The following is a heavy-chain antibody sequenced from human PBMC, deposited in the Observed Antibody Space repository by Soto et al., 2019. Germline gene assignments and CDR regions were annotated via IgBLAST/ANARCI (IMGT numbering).Heavy chain of an antibody. CDR2: ISWNSGSI. CDR1: GFTFDDYA. Sequence: GGSLRLSCAASGFTFDDYAMHWVRQAPGKGLEWVSGISWNSGSIGYADSVKGRFTISRDNAKNSLYLQMNSLRAEDTALYYCAKGVPAAPASFDYWGQGTLVTVSS. D-gene: IGHD2-2*01. V-gene: IGHV3-9*01. J-gene: IGHJ4*02. CDR3: AKGVPAAPASFDY.